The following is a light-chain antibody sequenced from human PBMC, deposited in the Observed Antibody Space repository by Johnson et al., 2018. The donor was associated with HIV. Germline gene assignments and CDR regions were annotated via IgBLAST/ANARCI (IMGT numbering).Light chain of an antibody. CDR2: ENN. Sequence: QSVLTQPPSVSAAPGQKVTISCSGSSSNIGNNYVSWYQQLPGTAPKLLIYENNKRPSGIPDRFSGSKSGPSATLGINGLQTGDEADYYCGTLDHRLNTGAVFGPGTKVTVL. CDR3: GTLDHRLNTGAV. J-gene: IGLJ1*01. CDR1: SSNIGNNY. V-gene: IGLV1-51*02.